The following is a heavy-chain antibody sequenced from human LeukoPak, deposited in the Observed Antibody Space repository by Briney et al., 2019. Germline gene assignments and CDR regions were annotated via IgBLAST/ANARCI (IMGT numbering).Heavy chain of an antibody. J-gene: IGHJ4*02. CDR3: ARGYCSSTSCYYIDY. Sequence: SETLSLTCAVYGGSFSGYYWCWIRQPPGKGLEWIGEINHSGSTNYNPSLKSRVTISVDTSKNQFSLKLSSVTAADTAVYYCARGYCSSTSCYYIDYWGQGTLVTVSS. CDR2: INHSGST. V-gene: IGHV4-34*01. CDR1: GGSFSGYY. D-gene: IGHD2-2*01.